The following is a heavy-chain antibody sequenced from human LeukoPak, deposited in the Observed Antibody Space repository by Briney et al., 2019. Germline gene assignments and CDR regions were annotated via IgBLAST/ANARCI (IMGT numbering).Heavy chain of an antibody. CDR1: GFTFSTYS. Sequence: GGSLRLSCAASGFTFSTYSMNWVRQAPGKGLEWVSSISSSSSYIYYADSVKGRFTFSRDNAKNSLYLQMNSLRAEDTAVYYCAELGITMIGGVWGKGTTVTISS. J-gene: IGHJ6*04. D-gene: IGHD3-10*02. CDR3: AELGITMIGGV. CDR2: ISSSSSYI. V-gene: IGHV3-21*01.